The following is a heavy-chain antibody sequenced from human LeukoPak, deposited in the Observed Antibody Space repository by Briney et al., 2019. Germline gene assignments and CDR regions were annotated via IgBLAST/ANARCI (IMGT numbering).Heavy chain of an antibody. V-gene: IGHV1-8*03. Sequence: ASVKVSCKASGYTFTSYDINWVRQATGQGLEWMGWMNPNSGNTGYAQKFQGRVTITRNTSMSTAYMELSSLRSEDTAVYYCARGTAAGTFGAFDIWGQGTMVTVSS. D-gene: IGHD6-13*01. CDR1: GYTFTSYD. J-gene: IGHJ3*02. CDR3: ARGTAAGTFGAFDI. CDR2: MNPNSGNT.